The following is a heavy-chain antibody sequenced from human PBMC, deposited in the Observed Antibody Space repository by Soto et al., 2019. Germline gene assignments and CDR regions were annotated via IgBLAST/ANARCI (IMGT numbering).Heavy chain of an antibody. V-gene: IGHV4-39*01. Sequence: SETLSLTCTVSGVSISSSSYYWGWIRQTPGKGLEWIGTIYFSGSTYYNPSLKSRVTISVDRSKNQFSLDLTSVTAADTAVYYCARHGSYWGPGTLVTVSS. CDR3: ARHGSY. J-gene: IGHJ4*02. CDR2: IYFSGST. CDR1: GVSISSSSYY.